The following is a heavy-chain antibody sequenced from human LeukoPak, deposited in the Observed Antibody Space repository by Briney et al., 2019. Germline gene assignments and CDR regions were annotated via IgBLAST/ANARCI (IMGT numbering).Heavy chain of an antibody. J-gene: IGHJ6*02. CDR2: INSDGSST. D-gene: IGHD3-3*01. CDR3: ARIYDFWSGYYTDTVPGGSYYGMDV. Sequence: GGSLRLSCAASGLTFSSYWMHWVRQAPGKGLVWVSRINSDGSSTSYADSVKGRFTISRDNAKNTLYLQMNSLRAEDTAVYYCARIYDFWSGYYTDTVPGGSYYGMDVWGQGTTVTVSS. CDR1: GLTFSSYW. V-gene: IGHV3-74*01.